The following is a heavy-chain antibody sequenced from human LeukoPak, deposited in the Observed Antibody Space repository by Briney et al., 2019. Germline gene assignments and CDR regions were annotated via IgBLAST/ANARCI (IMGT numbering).Heavy chain of an antibody. Sequence: GGSLRLSCAASGFTFRSYSMNWVREAPGKGLEWVSSISSSSSYIYYADSVKGRFTISRDNAKNSLYLQMNSLRAEDTAVYYCARGIGYGDPDDAFDIWGQGTMVTVSS. CDR3: ARGIGYGDPDDAFDI. V-gene: IGHV3-21*01. J-gene: IGHJ3*02. D-gene: IGHD4-17*01. CDR2: ISSSSSYI. CDR1: GFTFRSYS.